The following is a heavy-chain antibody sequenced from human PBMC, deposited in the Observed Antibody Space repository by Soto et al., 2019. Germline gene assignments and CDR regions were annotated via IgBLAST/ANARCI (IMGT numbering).Heavy chain of an antibody. CDR1: GFTFSSYA. CDR2: ISGSGGST. V-gene: IGHV3-23*01. CDR3: AKDRITGTTASDWFDP. Sequence: GGSLRLSCAASGFTFSSYAMSWVRQAPGKGLEWVSAISGSGGSTYYADSVKGRFTISRDNSKNTLYLQMNSLRAEDTAVYYCAKDRITGTTASDWFDPWGQGTLVTVSS. J-gene: IGHJ5*02. D-gene: IGHD1-7*01.